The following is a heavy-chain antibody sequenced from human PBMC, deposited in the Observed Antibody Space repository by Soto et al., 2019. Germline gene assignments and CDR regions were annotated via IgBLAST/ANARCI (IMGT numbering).Heavy chain of an antibody. J-gene: IGHJ6*02. CDR3: ARPVDYYYYDMDG. CDR1: GYTFTSYG. V-gene: IGHV1-18*04. CDR2: ISAYNGNT. Sequence: ASVKVSCTASGYTFTSYGFTWVRQAPGQGLEWMGWISAYNGNTNYAQKLQGRVTMTTDTSTSTAYMELRSLRSDDTAVYYCARPVDYYYYDMDGWGQGTTVTV.